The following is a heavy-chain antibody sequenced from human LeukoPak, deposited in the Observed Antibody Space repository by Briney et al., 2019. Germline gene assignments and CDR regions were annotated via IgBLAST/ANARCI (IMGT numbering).Heavy chain of an antibody. D-gene: IGHD3-10*01. J-gene: IGHJ5*02. CDR3: AGLNVLLWFGNWFDP. V-gene: IGHV4-59*01. CDR2: IYYSGST. Sequence: SETLSLTCTVSGGSISSYYWSWIRQPPGKGLEGIGYIYYSGSTNDNPSLKSRVTISVDTSKNQFSLKLSSVTAADTAVYYCAGLNVLLWFGNWFDPWGQGTLVTVSS. CDR1: GGSISSYY.